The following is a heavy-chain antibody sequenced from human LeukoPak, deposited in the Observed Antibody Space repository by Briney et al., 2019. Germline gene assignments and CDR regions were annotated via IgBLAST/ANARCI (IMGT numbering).Heavy chain of an antibody. J-gene: IGHJ6*03. CDR2: INHSGST. Sequence: SETLSLTCTVSGYSISSGYYWGWIRQPPGKGLEWIGEINHSGSTNYNPSLKSRVTISVDTSKNQFSLKLSSVTAADTAVYYCAGYGTKHVTPYYYYYMDVWGKGTTVTISS. CDR1: GYSISSGYY. D-gene: IGHD5-12*01. V-gene: IGHV4-38-2*02. CDR3: AGYGTKHVTPYYYYYMDV.